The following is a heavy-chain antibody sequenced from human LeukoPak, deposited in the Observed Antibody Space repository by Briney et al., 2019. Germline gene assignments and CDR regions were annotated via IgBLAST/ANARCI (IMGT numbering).Heavy chain of an antibody. J-gene: IGHJ3*02. CDR1: GGSISSGSYY. V-gene: IGHV4-61*02. CDR3: ARSQLLQWEPLAFDI. D-gene: IGHD1-26*01. CDR2: IYTSGST. Sequence: PSETLSLTCTVSGGSISSGSYYWRWIRQPAGKGLEWIGRIYTSGSTNYNPSLRSRVTISVDTSKNQFSLKLSSVTAADTAVYYCARSQLLQWEPLAFDIWGQGTMVTVSS.